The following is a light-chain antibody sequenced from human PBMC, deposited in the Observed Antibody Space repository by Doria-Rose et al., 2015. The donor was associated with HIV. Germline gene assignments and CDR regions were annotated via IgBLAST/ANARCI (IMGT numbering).Light chain of an antibody. J-gene: IGKJ3*01. CDR2: DAS. Sequence: EIVMTQSPATLSVSPGERATLSCRASQSVSSNLAWYQQKPGQAPRLLIYDASNRATGIPARFSGSGSGTDFTLTISSLEPEDFAVYFCQQRSNWPPIFTFGPGTKVDI. V-gene: IGKV3-11*01. CDR3: QQRSNWPPIFT. CDR1: QSVSSN.